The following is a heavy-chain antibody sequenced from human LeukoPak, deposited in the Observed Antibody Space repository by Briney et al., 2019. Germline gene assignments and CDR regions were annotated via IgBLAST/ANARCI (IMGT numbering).Heavy chain of an antibody. Sequence: PGGSLRLSCAASGFTFSSYAMSWVRQAPGKGLEWVSAISGSGGSTYYADSVRGRFTISRDNSKNTLYLQMNSLRAEDTAVYYCAKAWTMVRGVIALLYFDYWGQGTLVTVSS. V-gene: IGHV3-23*01. CDR2: ISGSGGST. D-gene: IGHD3-10*01. CDR1: GFTFSSYA. CDR3: AKAWTMVRGVIALLYFDY. J-gene: IGHJ4*02.